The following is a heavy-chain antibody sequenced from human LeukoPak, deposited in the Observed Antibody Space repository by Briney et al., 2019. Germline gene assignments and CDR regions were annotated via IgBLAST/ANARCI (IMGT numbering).Heavy chain of an antibody. J-gene: IGHJ4*02. CDR2: MNPNSGNT. D-gene: IGHD3-22*01. Sequence: ASVKVSCKASGYTFTSYDINWVRQATGQGLEWMGWMNPNSGNTGYAQKFQGRVTITRNTSISTAYMELSSLRSEDTAIYYCAREDYYGSGSSDYWGQGTLVTVSS. V-gene: IGHV1-8*03. CDR1: GYTFTSYD. CDR3: AREDYYGSGSSDY.